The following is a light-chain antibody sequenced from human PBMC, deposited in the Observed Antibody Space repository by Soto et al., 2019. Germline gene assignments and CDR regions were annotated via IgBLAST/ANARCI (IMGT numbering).Light chain of an antibody. Sequence: QSVLTQPPSVSATTGQTVTISCSGSSSNIGSGTVNWYQQLPGTAPIRLVFANNHRPSGVPDRFSASKSGTSASLAISGLLSEDEANYFCAAWDDGLNGHWVFGGGTKVTVL. V-gene: IGLV1-44*01. J-gene: IGLJ3*02. CDR2: ANN. CDR1: SSNIGSGT. CDR3: AAWDDGLNGHWV.